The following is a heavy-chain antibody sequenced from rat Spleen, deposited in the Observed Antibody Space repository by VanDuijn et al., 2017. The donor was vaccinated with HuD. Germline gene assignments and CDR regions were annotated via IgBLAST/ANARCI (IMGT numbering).Heavy chain of an antibody. CDR1: GFTFSHFY. Sequence: EVQLVESGGGVVQPGRSMRLSCAASGFTFSHFYMAWVRQTPTKGLEWVASISLGGGNTYSRDSVRGRFTISRDNAKSTLYLQMDSLRSEDTATYYGARGRDYYSSRGWFAYWGQGVMVTVSS. CDR3: ARGRDYYSSRGWFAY. V-gene: IGHV5-25*01. CDR2: ISLGGGNT. D-gene: IGHD1-2*01. J-gene: IGHJ2*01.